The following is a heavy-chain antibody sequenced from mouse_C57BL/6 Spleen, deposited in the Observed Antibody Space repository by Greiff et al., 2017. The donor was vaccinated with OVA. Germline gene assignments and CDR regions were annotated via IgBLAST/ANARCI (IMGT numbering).Heavy chain of an antibody. CDR3: ARVYGSSVYFDY. J-gene: IGHJ2*01. V-gene: IGHV1-52*01. CDR2: IDPSDSET. Sequence: QVQLQQSGAELVRPGSSVKLSCKASGYTFTSYWMHWVKQRPIQGLEWIGNIDPSDSETHYNQKFKDKATLTADKSSSTAYMQLSSLTSEDSAVYYCARVYGSSVYFDYWGQGTTLTVSS. D-gene: IGHD1-1*01. CDR1: GYTFTSYW.